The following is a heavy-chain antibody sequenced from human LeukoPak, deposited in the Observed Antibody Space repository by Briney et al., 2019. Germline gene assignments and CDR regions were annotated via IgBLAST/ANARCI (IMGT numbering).Heavy chain of an antibody. CDR3: ARVGDSIFGTPMDAFDI. Sequence: GGFLRLSCAASGFTFDDYGMSWVRQVPGKGLEWVSFINWNGDSRGYVDSVKGRFTVSRDKATKSLYLEMNSLRDEDTAFFYCARVGDSIFGTPMDAFDIWSQGTLVTVSS. CDR1: GFTFDDYG. J-gene: IGHJ3*02. D-gene: IGHD3-3*01. CDR2: INWNGDSR. V-gene: IGHV3-20*04.